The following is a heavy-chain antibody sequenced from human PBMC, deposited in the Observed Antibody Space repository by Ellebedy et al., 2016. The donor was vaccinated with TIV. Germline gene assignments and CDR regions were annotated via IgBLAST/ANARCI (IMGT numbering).Heavy chain of an antibody. J-gene: IGHJ3*02. CDR2: ISSSSSYI. CDR3: ARDRGLYYDILTGYFDAFDI. CDR1: GFTFSSYS. Sequence: GESLKISCAASGFTFSSYSMNWVRQAPGKGLEWVSSISSSSSYIYYADSVKGRFTISRDNAKNSLYLQMNSLRAEDTAVYYCARDRGLYYDILTGYFDAFDIWGQGTMVTVSS. V-gene: IGHV3-21*01. D-gene: IGHD3-9*01.